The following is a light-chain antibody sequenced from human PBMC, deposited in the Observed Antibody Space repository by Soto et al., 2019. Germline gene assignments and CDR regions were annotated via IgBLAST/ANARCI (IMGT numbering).Light chain of an antibody. CDR2: AAS. Sequence: DIQLTQSPSFLSASVGDRVTITCRASQGIRTSLAWYQQKPGKAPDLLIHAASTLQSGVASRVSGSGSGTESTLTVSSLPPEDFATYYCQQLNTYPPTFCGGKKVDIK. CDR1: QGIRTS. J-gene: IGKJ4*01. V-gene: IGKV1-9*01. CDR3: QQLNTYPPT.